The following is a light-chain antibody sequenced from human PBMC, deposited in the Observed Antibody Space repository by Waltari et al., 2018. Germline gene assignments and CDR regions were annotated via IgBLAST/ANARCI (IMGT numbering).Light chain of an antibody. CDR1: QTLLHSSGYNY. Sequence: DIVMTQSPLSLPVTPGEPASISCRSSQTLLHSSGYNYLDWYLQKPGQSPQLLIYLGSSRASGVPDRFTGSGSGTDFTLRITRVEAEDVGLYYCQQYYSPPLTFGQGTKVEIK. CDR3: QQYYSPPLT. J-gene: IGKJ1*01. V-gene: IGKV2-28*01. CDR2: LGS.